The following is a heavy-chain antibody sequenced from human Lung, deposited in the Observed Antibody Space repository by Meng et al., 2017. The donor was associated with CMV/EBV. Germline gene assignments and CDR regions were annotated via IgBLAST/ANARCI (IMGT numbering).Heavy chain of an antibody. D-gene: IGHD3-10*01. CDR1: GGSVSTNSYY. CDR3: ARGPPPLLWYGSGGSFDY. J-gene: IGHJ4*02. CDR2: MYYSGNT. V-gene: IGHV4-39*07. Sequence: SXTXSLXCSVSGGSVSTNSYYWGWIRQPPGKGLEWIGSMYYSGNTYYHPSLKSRVTISLDTSNNQVSLKLSSVTAADTAVYYCARGPPPLLWYGSGGSFDYWXQGTLVTVSS.